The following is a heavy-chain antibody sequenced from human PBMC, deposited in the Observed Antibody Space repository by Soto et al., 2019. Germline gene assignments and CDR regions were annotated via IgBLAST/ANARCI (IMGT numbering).Heavy chain of an antibody. CDR1: GYTFTSYA. J-gene: IGHJ4*02. Sequence: QVQLVQSGAEVKKPGASVKVSCKASGYTFTSYAMHWVRQAPGQRLEWMGWINAGNGNTKYSQKFQGRVTITRDTSASTAYMEPSSLRAEDTAVYFWARSIVVVTAADYWGQGTLVTVSS. CDR2: INAGNGNT. V-gene: IGHV1-3*01. CDR3: ARSIVVVTAADY. D-gene: IGHD2-21*02.